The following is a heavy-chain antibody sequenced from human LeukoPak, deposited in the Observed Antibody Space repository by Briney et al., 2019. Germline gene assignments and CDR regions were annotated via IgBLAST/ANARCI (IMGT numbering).Heavy chain of an antibody. D-gene: IGHD3-22*01. CDR2: IYHSGST. V-gene: IGHV4-30-2*01. CDR3: ARGSLVTYYYDSSGPKTRGFFDY. Sequence: SQTLSLTCTVSGGSINSGGYYWSWIRQPPGKGLEWIGYIYHSGSTYYNPSLKSRVTISVDRSKNQFSLKLSSVTAADTAVYYCARGSLVTYYYDSSGPKTRGFFDYWGQGTLVTVSS. CDR1: GGSINSGGYY. J-gene: IGHJ4*02.